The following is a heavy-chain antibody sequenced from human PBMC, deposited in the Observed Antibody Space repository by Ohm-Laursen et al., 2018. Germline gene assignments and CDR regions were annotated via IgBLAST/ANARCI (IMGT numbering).Heavy chain of an antibody. CDR1: GGSVTSGSYY. J-gene: IGHJ4*02. CDR2: IYYSGST. V-gene: IGHV4-61*01. CDR3: ARAEYALDY. Sequence: TLSLTCAVSGGSVTSGSYYWNWIRQRPGKGLEWIGYIYYSGSTNYNPSLKSRVTISADTSKNQFSLRLNSVTAADTAVYYCARAEYALDYWGLGTLVTVSS. D-gene: IGHD2-2*01.